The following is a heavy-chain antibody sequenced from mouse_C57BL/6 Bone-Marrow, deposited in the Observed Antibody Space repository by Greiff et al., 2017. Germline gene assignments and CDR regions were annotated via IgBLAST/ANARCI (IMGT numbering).Heavy chain of an antibody. CDR3: TTPTVTYFDY. CDR1: GFNIKDDY. CDR2: IDPENGDT. J-gene: IGHJ2*01. D-gene: IGHD1-1*01. V-gene: IGHV14-4*01. Sequence: VQLQQSGAELVRPGASVKLSCTASGFNIKDDYMHWVKQRPEQGLEWIGWIDPENGDTEYASKFQGKATITADPSSNTAYLQLSSLTSEDTAVYYCTTPTVTYFDYWGQGTTLTVSS.